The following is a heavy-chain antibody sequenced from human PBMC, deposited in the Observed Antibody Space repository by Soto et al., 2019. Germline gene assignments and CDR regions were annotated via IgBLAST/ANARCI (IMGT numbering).Heavy chain of an antibody. CDR3: ARDDTSGLYYL. CDR1: GFIFSRYS. J-gene: IGHJ5*02. CDR2: ISSSRSDI. V-gene: IGHV3-21*01. D-gene: IGHD3-22*01. Sequence: EVQLVESGGGLVKPGGSLRLSCAASGFIFSRYSMNWVRQAPGKGLEWVSSISSSRSDIYYPDSVKGRFTISRDNAKNSLYLPTNSLRAADTTVYYCARDDTSGLYYLWGQGTLVTVS.